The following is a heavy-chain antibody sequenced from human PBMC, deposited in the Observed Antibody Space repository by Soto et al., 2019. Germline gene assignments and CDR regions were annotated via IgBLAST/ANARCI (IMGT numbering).Heavy chain of an antibody. J-gene: IGHJ6*02. Sequence: AAVKVSCKASGFTFSTSAVQWVRQARGQRLEWIGSIVVGSGDTNYAQNFQGRVTITRDISTTTAYMELSSLRSEDTAVYYCAASRPSGNWYSGSYLDYYYGMDVWGQGTTVTVSS. CDR3: AASRPSGNWYSGSYLDYYYGMDV. D-gene: IGHD1-26*01. V-gene: IGHV1-58*01. CDR2: IVVGSGDT. CDR1: GFTFSTSA.